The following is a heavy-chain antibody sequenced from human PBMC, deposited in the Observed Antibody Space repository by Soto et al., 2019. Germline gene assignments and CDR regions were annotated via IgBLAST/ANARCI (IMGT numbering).Heavy chain of an antibody. CDR3: ARVGSSGWAPDY. J-gene: IGHJ4*02. V-gene: IGHV4-59*11. D-gene: IGHD6-19*01. CDR1: GGSISGHY. Sequence: PSETLSLTCTVSGGSISGHYWIWIRQPPGKGLEWIGYIFYSGSTNYTPSLKSRVTISVDTTKNQFSLKLSSVTAADTDVYYCARVGSSGWAPDYWGQGTLVTVSS. CDR2: IFYSGST.